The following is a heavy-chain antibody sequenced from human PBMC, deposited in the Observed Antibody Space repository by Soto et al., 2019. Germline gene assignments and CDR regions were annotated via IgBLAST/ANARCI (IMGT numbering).Heavy chain of an antibody. CDR1: GDSVSSKSPP. CDR2: TYYRSKWYN. J-gene: IGHJ4*02. V-gene: IGHV6-1*01. CDR3: ARDRPGRQLGPFDY. Sequence: RSRTCAVYGDSVSSKSPPRNWNRQSPSRGLEGLGRTYYRSKWYNDYAVSVKSRITINPDTSKNQFSLQLNSVTPEDTAVYYCARDRPGRQLGPFDYWGQGTLVTVSS. D-gene: IGHD1-1*01.